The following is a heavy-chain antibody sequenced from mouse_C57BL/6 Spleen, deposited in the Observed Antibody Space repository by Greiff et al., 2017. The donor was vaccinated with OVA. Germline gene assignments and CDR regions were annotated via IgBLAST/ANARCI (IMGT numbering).Heavy chain of an antibody. CDR3: ARSDFDC. CDR2: IDPSDSYT. V-gene: IGHV1-50*01. CDR1: GYTFTSYW. Sequence: QVQLQQPGAELVKPGASVKLSCKASGYTFTSYWMQWVQQRPGQGLEWIGEIDPSDSYTNYNQKFKGKATLTVDTSSSTAYMQLSSLTSEDSAVYYCARSDFDCWGQGTTLTVSS. J-gene: IGHJ2*01.